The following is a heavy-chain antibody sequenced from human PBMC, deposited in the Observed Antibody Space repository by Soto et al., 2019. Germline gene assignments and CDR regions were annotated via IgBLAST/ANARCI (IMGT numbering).Heavy chain of an antibody. V-gene: IGHV4-39*07. CDR1: GGSISSSSYY. D-gene: IGHD3-10*01. Sequence: SETLSLTCTVSGGSISSSSYYWGWIRQPPGKGLEWIGEIYHSGSTNYNPSLKSRVTISVDKSKNQFSLKLSSVTAADTAVYYCARGRLLWFGEDEQVLDVWGQGTTVTVSS. CDR2: IYHSGST. J-gene: IGHJ6*02. CDR3: ARGRLLWFGEDEQVLDV.